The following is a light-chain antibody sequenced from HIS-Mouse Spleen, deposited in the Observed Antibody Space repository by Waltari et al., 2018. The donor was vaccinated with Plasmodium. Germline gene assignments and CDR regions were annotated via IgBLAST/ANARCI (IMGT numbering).Light chain of an antibody. V-gene: IGKV3-15*01. Sequence: EIVMTKSPATLSVSPGERATLSCRASQSVSSNLAWYQQTPGQAPRLLIYGASTRATGIPARFSGSGSGTEFTLTISSLQSEDFAVYYCQQYNNWSFTFGPGTKVDIK. CDR2: GAS. J-gene: IGKJ3*01. CDR1: QSVSSN. CDR3: QQYNNWSFT.